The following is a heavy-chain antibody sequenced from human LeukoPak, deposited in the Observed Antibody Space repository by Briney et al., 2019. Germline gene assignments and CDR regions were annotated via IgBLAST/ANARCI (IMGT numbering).Heavy chain of an antibody. J-gene: IGHJ5*02. CDR2: IKQVGNEK. CDR3: ARARGRLDP. D-gene: IGHD2-15*01. V-gene: IGHV3-7*01. CDR1: GFTFSTSW. Sequence: GGSLRLSCAAAGFTFSTSWMGWVRQAAGKGLEWVANIKQVGNEKYYVGSVTGRFGISRDNAKNSLYLQMNSLRAEDTAFYYCARARGRLDPSGQGTLVTVSS.